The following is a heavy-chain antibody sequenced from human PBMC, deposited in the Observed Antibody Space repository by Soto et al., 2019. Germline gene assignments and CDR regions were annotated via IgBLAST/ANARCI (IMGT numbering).Heavy chain of an antibody. CDR3: ARELRQWLAYDY. CDR1: GYTFTSYY. CDR2: INPSGGST. J-gene: IGHJ4*02. V-gene: IGHV1-46*01. D-gene: IGHD6-19*01. Sequence: ASVKVSCKASGYTFTSYYMHWVRQAPGQGLEGMGIINPSGGSTSYAQKFQGRVTMTRDTSTSTVYMELSSLRSEDTAVYYCARELRQWLAYDYWGQGTLVTVSS.